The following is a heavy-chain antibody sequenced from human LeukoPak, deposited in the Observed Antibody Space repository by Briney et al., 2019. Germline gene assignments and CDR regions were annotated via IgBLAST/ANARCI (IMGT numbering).Heavy chain of an antibody. J-gene: IGHJ5*02. Sequence: ASVKVPCKVSGYTLTELSMHWVRQAPGKGLEWMGGFDPEDGETIYAQKFQGRVTMTEDTSTDTAYMELSSLRSEDTAVYYCATVVGSSATVNWFDPWGQGTLVTVSS. V-gene: IGHV1-24*01. CDR2: FDPEDGET. CDR3: ATVVGSSATVNWFDP. CDR1: GYTLTELS. D-gene: IGHD1-26*01.